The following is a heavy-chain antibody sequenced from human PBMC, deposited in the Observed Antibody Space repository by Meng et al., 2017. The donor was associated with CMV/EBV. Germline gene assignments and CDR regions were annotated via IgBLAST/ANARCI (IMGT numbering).Heavy chain of an antibody. CDR3: TTDGPTSDY. V-gene: IGHV3-15*07. CDR1: GLTFGKGW. CDR2: IKSKADGGKT. D-gene: IGHD1-1*01. Sequence: FCAASGLTFGKGWMNWVRQAPGKGLEWVGRIKSKADGGKTDYAAPVKGRFTISRDDSKNTLYLQMNRLKTEDAAVYYCTTDGPTSDYWGQGTLVTVSS. J-gene: IGHJ4*02.